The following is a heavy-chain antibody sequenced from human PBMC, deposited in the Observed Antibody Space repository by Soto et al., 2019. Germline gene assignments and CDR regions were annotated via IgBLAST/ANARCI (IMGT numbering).Heavy chain of an antibody. CDR1: GYTFTDYY. Sequence: QVQLVQSGAEVKKPGASVKVSCKASGYTFTDYYLHWIRQAPGQGLEWMGWMRPDSGGANYAQKFQGRGSMTRDTSISTFYMELSRLRSDDTAVYYCARDPHEGVYDYWGQGTLVTVSS. CDR2: MRPDSGGA. D-gene: IGHD3-16*01. J-gene: IGHJ4*02. V-gene: IGHV1-2*02. CDR3: ARDPHEGVYDY.